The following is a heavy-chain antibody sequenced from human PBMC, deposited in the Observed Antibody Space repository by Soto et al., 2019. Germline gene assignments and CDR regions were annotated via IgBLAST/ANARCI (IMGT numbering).Heavy chain of an antibody. V-gene: IGHV1-46*01. D-gene: IGHD6-19*01. CDR2: VHPTGGVT. J-gene: IGHJ6*02. Sequence: QVQLVQSGAVVKRPGASVNVSCKASGYTFTTYYIHWVRQAPGQGLEWMGMVHPTGGVTTYAPRFQGRVTLTRDTSTSTVYMELSSLRSEDTALYYCARVKRGSSSAWYNDMDVWGQGTTVTVSS. CDR1: GYTFTTYY. CDR3: ARVKRGSSSAWYNDMDV.